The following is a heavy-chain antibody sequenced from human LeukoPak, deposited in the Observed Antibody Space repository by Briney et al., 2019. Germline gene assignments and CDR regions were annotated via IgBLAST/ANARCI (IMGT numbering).Heavy chain of an antibody. Sequence: GGSLRLSCAASGFTFSNYWMHWVRQAPGKGLEWVAVISYDGSNKYYADSVKGRFTISRDNSKNTLYLQMNSLRAEDTAVYYCARDPATVVANYWGQGTLVTVSS. D-gene: IGHD4-23*01. CDR3: ARDPATVVANY. CDR2: ISYDGSNK. V-gene: IGHV3-30-3*01. J-gene: IGHJ4*02. CDR1: GFTFSNYW.